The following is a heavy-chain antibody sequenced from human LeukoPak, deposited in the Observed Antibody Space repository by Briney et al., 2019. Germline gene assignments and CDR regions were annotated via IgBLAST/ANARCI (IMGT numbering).Heavy chain of an antibody. CDR1: GFSLSNYW. CDR3: ARALGKLQPYYYYYGMDL. Sequence: GGSLRLSCAASGFSLSNYWMSWVRQAPGKGLEWVANIKQDGSEKYYVDSVKGRFTISRDNAKNSLYLQMNYLRAEDTAVYYCARALGKLQPYYYYYGMDLWGQGTTVTVSS. V-gene: IGHV3-7*01. J-gene: IGHJ6*02. CDR2: IKQDGSEK. D-gene: IGHD5-24*01.